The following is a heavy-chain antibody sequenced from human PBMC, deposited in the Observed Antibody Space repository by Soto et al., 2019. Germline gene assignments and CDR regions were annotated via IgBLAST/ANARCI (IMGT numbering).Heavy chain of an antibody. CDR1: GGSFSGYY. CDR2: INHSGST. Sequence: SETLSLTCAVYGGSFSGYYWSWIRQPPGKGLEWIGEINHSGSTNYNPSLKSRVTISVDTSKNQFSLKLSSVIAADTAVYYCARGVLGCSSTSCYLWFDPWGQGTLVTVSS. CDR3: ARGVLGCSSTSCYLWFDP. V-gene: IGHV4-34*01. J-gene: IGHJ5*02. D-gene: IGHD2-2*01.